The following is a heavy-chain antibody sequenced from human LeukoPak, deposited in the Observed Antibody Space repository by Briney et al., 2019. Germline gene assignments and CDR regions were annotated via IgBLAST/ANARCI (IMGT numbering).Heavy chain of an antibody. Sequence: PGGSLRLSCTASGFTFSSYAMHWVRQAPGKGLEWVAVISYDGSNKYYADSVKGRFTISRDNSKNTLYLQMNSLRAEDTAVYYCARDRYSYGRRVVLDYWGQGTLVTVSS. J-gene: IGHJ4*02. CDR1: GFTFSSYA. CDR2: ISYDGSNK. V-gene: IGHV3-30-3*01. D-gene: IGHD5-18*01. CDR3: ARDRYSYGRRVVLDY.